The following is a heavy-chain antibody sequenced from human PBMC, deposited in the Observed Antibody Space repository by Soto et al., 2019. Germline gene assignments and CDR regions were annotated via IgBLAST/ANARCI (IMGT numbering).Heavy chain of an antibody. D-gene: IGHD2-15*01. CDR3: AKEAGQWWYQLHTNWFDP. CDR1: GFTFSSYA. V-gene: IGHV3-23*01. CDR2: ISGSGGST. J-gene: IGHJ5*02. Sequence: PGGSLRLSCAASGFTFSSYAMSWVRQAPGKGLEWVSAISGSGGSTYYADSVKGRFTISRDNSKNTLYLQMNSLRAEDTAVYYCAKEAGQWWYQLHTNWFDPWGQGTLVTVSS.